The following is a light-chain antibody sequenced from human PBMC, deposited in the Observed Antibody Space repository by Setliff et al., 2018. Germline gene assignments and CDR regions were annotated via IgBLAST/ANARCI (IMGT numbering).Light chain of an antibody. CDR2: YND. V-gene: IGLV1-44*01. CDR3: GAWEVSLNGPV. Sequence: QSVLTQPPSASGAPGQRVTISCSGSSSNIGSKTVSWYQQLPGTAPKLLIYYNDQRPSGVPDRFSGSKSGTSASLAISGLQSEDEADYYCGAWEVSLNGPVFGGGTKVTVL. J-gene: IGLJ3*02. CDR1: SSNIGSKT.